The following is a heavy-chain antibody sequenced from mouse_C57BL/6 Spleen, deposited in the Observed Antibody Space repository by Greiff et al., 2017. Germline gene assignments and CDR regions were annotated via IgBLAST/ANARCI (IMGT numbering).Heavy chain of an antibody. CDR1: GYAFTNYL. CDR3: ARLGFPGSSYVDAMDY. D-gene: IGHD1-1*01. J-gene: IGHJ4*01. V-gene: IGHV1-54*01. Sequence: VQLQQSGAELVRPGTSVKVSCKASGYAFTNYLIEWVKQRPGQGLEWIGVINPGSGGTNYNEKFKGKATLTADKSSSTAYMELRSLTSEDSAVYFCARLGFPGSSYVDAMDYWGQGTSVTVSS. CDR2: INPGSGGT.